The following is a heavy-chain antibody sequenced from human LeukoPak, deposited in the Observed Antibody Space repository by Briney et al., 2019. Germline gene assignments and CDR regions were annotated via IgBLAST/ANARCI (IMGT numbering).Heavy chain of an antibody. V-gene: IGHV3-66*01. J-gene: IGHJ5*02. D-gene: IGHD3-10*01. Sequence: GGSLRLSCAASGFTVSSNYMSWVRQAPGEGLEWVSVIYSGGSTYYADPVKGRFTISRDNSKNTLYLQMNSLRAEDTAVYYCARVHLWFGGNWFDPWGQGTLVTVSS. CDR2: IYSGGST. CDR1: GFTVSSNY. CDR3: ARVHLWFGGNWFDP.